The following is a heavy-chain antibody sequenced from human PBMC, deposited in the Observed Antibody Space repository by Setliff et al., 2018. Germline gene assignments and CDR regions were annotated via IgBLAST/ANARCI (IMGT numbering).Heavy chain of an antibody. CDR3: ARDSSGSYYNVYYYYYYYMDV. Sequence: GGSLRLSCAASGFTFDDYAMNWVRQAPGKGLEWVSYISSSGSTIYYADSVKGRFTISRDNAKNSLYLQMNSLRADDAAVYFCARDSSGSYYNVYYYYYYYMDVWGKGTTVTVSS. D-gene: IGHD3-10*01. CDR2: ISSSGSTI. J-gene: IGHJ6*03. V-gene: IGHV3-48*03. CDR1: GFTFDDYA.